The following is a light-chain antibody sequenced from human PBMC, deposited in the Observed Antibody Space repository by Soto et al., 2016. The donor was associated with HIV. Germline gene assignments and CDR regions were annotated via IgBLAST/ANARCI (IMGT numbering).Light chain of an antibody. CDR1: NIGTKS. V-gene: IGLV3-21*03. CDR2: DDR. CDR3: QVWDNSDHYV. J-gene: IGLJ1*01. Sequence: SYELTQTPSVSVAPGKTATITCGGNNIGTKSVHWYQQKSGQAPVLVVYDDRDRPSGIPERFSGSNSGNTATLIINRVEAGDEADYYCQVWDNSDHYVFGTGNQSQRP.